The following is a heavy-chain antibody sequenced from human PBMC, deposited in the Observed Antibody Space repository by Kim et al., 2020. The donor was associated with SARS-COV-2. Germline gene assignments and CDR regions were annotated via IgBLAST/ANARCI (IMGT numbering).Heavy chain of an antibody. Sequence: GGSLRLSCAASGFTFSSYGMHWLRQAPGKGLEWVAVIWYDGSNKYYADSVKGRFTISRDNSKNTLYLQMNSLRAEDTAVYYCARGQYYDPSNAFGIWGQGAMGTVSS. CDR1: GFTFSSYG. CDR3: ARGQYYDPSNAFGI. CDR2: IWYDGSNK. V-gene: IGHV3-33*01. J-gene: IGHJ3*02. D-gene: IGHD3-22*01.